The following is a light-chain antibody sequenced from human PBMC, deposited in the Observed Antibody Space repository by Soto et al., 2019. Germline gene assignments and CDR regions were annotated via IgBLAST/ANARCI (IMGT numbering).Light chain of an antibody. CDR3: SSYRNTGTLM. Sequence: QSALTQPASVSGSPGQSITISCTGTSNDVGGYDYVSWYQQHPGKAPKLMIYGVTYRPSGVSNRFSGSKSGNTASLTISGLQTADEADYYCSSYRNTGTLMFGGGTKVTVL. J-gene: IGLJ3*02. V-gene: IGLV2-14*01. CDR1: SNDVGGYDY. CDR2: GVT.